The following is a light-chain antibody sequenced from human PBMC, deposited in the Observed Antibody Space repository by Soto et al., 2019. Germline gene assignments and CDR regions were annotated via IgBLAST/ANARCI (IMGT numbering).Light chain of an antibody. CDR3: SLYISGSTYV. Sequence: QSALAQPASVSGSPGQSITISCTGTSGFVGSFSLVSWYQRHPGKAPKVMISEVNTRPSGVPDRFSGSKSGSTASLTISGLQAEDEADYYCSLYISGSTYVFGTGTKVTVL. J-gene: IGLJ1*01. V-gene: IGLV2-14*02. CDR2: EVN. CDR1: SGFVGSFSL.